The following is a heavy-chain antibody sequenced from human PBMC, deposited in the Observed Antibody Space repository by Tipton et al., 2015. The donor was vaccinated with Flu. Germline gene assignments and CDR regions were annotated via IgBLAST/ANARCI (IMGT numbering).Heavy chain of an antibody. Sequence: TLSLTCTVSGDSMRSDYFWAWIRQAPGKGLEWIGNIHYSGSPHYNPSLNSRVTITVETLKNQFSLRLSSMTAADTAVYYCARRDYSTYVSDPKNWFAPWGQRTLVTVSS. CDR1: GDSMRSDYF. CDR2: IHYSGSP. D-gene: IGHD4-11*01. CDR3: ARRDYSTYVSDPKNWFAP. V-gene: IGHV4-38-2*02. J-gene: IGHJ5*02.